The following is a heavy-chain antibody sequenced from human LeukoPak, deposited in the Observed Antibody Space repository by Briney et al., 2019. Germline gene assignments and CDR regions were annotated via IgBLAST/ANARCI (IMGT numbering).Heavy chain of an antibody. V-gene: IGHV3-21*01. CDR2: ISSSSGYI. D-gene: IGHD1-7*01. CDR3: AREKNYKVDY. Sequence: GGSLRLSCAASGFTFSSYSMNWVRQAPGKGLEWVSSISSSSGYIYYADSVKGRFTISRDNAKKSLYLQMNSLRAEDTAVYYCAREKNYKVDYWGQGTLVTVSS. CDR1: GFTFSSYS. J-gene: IGHJ4*02.